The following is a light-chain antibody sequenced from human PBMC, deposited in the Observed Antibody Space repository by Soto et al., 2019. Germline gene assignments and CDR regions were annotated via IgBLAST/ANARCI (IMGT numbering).Light chain of an antibody. Sequence: QSVLTQPPSASGSLGQSVTISCTGTSSDVGYSNYVSWYQQHPGKAPKLIIYEVSKRPSGVPDHFSGSKSGNTASLTVSGLQAEDEADYFCSANAGSSTLFGGGTKVTVL. CDR3: SANAGSSTL. CDR2: EVS. CDR1: SSDVGYSNY. J-gene: IGLJ2*01. V-gene: IGLV2-8*01.